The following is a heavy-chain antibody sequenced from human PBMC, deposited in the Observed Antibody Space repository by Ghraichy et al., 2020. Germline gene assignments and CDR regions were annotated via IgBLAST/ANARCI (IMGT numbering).Heavy chain of an antibody. CDR1: GFTFSSST. CDR3: VRDLDWTYDY. Sequence: GGYLRLSCAVSGFTFSSSTMHWVRQAPGKGLEYVSAIRRKGERTYYANSVKGRFTISGDDSKNTLYLQMDSLRLDDMAVYYCVRDLDWTYDYWGQGTPVTVSS. V-gene: IGHV3-64*01. J-gene: IGHJ4*02. CDR2: IRRKGERT. D-gene: IGHD3-9*01.